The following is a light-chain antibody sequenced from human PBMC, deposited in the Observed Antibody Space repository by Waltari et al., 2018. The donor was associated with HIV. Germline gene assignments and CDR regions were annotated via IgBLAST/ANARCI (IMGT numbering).Light chain of an antibody. J-gene: IGLJ2*01. V-gene: IGLV2-23*02. CDR3: CAYAGSTTYVI. CDR1: SSDVGGYTL. Sequence: QSALTQPASVSGSPGQSITIPCTGTSSDVGGYTLVSRYQQHPGKAPKLMIYEVSKRPSGVSNRFSGSKSGNTASLTISGLQAEDEADYYCCAYAGSTTYVIFGGGTKLTVL. CDR2: EVS.